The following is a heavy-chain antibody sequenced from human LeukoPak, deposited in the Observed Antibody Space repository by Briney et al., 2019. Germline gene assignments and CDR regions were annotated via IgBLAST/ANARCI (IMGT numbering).Heavy chain of an antibody. Sequence: AAVKVSSMAPGYTFTIYDISWVRPALEPGLERMGRMFPNSWNTGYAKKFQGRVTMTRNTSISTAYMELRSLRSEDTAVYFCARGVYYYDFWSGYWENWGQGTLVTVSS. CDR3: ARGVYYYDFWSGYWEN. CDR1: GYTFTIYD. V-gene: IGHV1-8*01. J-gene: IGHJ4*02. CDR2: MFPNSWNT. D-gene: IGHD3-3*01.